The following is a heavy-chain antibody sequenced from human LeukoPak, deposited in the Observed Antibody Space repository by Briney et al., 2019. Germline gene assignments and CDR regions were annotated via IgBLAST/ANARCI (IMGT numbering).Heavy chain of an antibody. Sequence: SETLSLTCTVSGGSISNYYWTWIRQPAGKGLEWIGRVYTTGTTNYNPSLKSRVTMSVDTSENQFSLKLSSVTAADTAVYYCARRRITMIVVALDYWGQGTLVTVSS. J-gene: IGHJ4*02. V-gene: IGHV4-4*07. D-gene: IGHD3-22*01. CDR3: ARRRITMIVVALDY. CDR2: VYTTGTT. CDR1: GGSISNYY.